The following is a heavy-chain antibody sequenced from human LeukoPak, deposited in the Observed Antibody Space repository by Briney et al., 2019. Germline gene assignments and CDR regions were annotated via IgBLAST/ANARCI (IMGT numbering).Heavy chain of an antibody. J-gene: IGHJ4*02. Sequence: PGGSLRLSCAASGFTFSSYAMSWVRKAPGKGLEWVAVISYDGSNKYYADSVKGRFTISRDNSKNTLYLQMNSLRAEDTAVYYCAKEDGQTTGVDYWGQGTLVTVSS. D-gene: IGHD4-17*01. CDR1: GFTFSSYA. CDR3: AKEDGQTTGVDY. CDR2: ISYDGSNK. V-gene: IGHV3-30*18.